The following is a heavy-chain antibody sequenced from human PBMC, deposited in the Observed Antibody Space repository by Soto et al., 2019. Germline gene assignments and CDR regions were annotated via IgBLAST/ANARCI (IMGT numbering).Heavy chain of an antibody. CDR2: ITDNSGDT. CDR3: AKGSAATRPYYLDY. V-gene: IGHV3-23*01. Sequence: EVQLLESGGGLVQPGGSLRLSCTASGFTFSSYVMSWVRQAPGKGLEWVSAITDNSGDTYYSDSVKGRFTISRDNSRTTLYLQMNSLRAEDTALYYCAKGSAATRPYYLDYWGQGTLVTGSS. CDR1: GFTFSSYV. J-gene: IGHJ4*02. D-gene: IGHD3-10*01.